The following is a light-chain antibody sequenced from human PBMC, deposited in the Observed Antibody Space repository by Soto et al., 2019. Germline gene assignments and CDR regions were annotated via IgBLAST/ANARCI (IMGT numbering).Light chain of an antibody. V-gene: IGKV1-6*01. CDR3: IQDYNYPLS. Sequence: AIQMTQSPSSLSASVGDRVTITCRASQGIRSELGWYQQKPGKAPNLLIYTASTLQSVVPSRFSGSGSGTDFTLTISSLQPEEFASYYCIQDYNYPLSFGVGTRVEIK. CDR2: TAS. J-gene: IGKJ4*01. CDR1: QGIRSE.